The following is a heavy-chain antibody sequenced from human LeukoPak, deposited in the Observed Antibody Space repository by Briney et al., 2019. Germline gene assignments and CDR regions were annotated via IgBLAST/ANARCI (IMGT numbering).Heavy chain of an antibody. CDR1: GYTFTSYA. D-gene: IGHD3-10*01. Sequence: ASVKVSCKASGYTFTSYAMHWVRQAPGQRLEWMGWINAGNGNTKYSQKFQGRVTITRDTSASTAYMELSSLRSEDTAVYYRARALWFGEDYFDYWGQGTLVTVSS. CDR3: ARALWFGEDYFDY. CDR2: INAGNGNT. J-gene: IGHJ4*02. V-gene: IGHV1-3*01.